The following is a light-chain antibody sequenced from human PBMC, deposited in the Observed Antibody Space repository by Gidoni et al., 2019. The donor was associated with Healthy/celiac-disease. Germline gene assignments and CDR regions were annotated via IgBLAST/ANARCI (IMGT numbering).Light chain of an antibody. CDR1: SSDVGGYNY. J-gene: IGLJ1*01. CDR2: EVS. CDR3: SSYTSSSTPV. V-gene: IGLV2-14*01. Sequence: QSALTPPASVSGSPGPTLTISCTGTSSDVGGYNYVSWYQQHPGKAPKLMIYEVSNRPSGVSNRFSGSKSGNTASLTISGLQAEDEADYYCSSYTSSSTPVFGTGTKVTVL.